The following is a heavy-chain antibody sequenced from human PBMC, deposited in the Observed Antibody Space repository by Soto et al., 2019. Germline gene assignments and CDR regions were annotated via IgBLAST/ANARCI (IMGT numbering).Heavy chain of an antibody. CDR1: GRPFSGYY. CDR3: ARRSEV. J-gene: IGHJ6*04. V-gene: IGHV4-34*01. CDR2: INHSGST. Sequence: AETRSLTCAVYGRPFSGYYWSWIRQPPGKGLEWIGEINHSGSTNYNPSLKSRVTISVYTSKNQFSLNLSSVTAADTAVYYCARRSEVWGDKTRVRVSS.